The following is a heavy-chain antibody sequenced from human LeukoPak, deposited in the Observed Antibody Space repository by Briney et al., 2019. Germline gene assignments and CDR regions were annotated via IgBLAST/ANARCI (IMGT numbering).Heavy chain of an antibody. Sequence: PSETLSLTCTVSGYSISSGYYWGWTRQPPGKGLEWIGSIYHSGSTYYNPSLKSRVTISVDTSKNQFSLKQSSVTAADTAVYYCAREPLVGATVGNAFDIWGQGTMVTVSS. CDR3: AREPLVGATVGNAFDI. CDR2: IYHSGST. CDR1: GYSISSGYY. D-gene: IGHD1-26*01. V-gene: IGHV4-38-2*02. J-gene: IGHJ3*02.